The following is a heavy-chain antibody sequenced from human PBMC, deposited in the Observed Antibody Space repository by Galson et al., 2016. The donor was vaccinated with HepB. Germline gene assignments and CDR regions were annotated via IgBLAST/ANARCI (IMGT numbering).Heavy chain of an antibody. CDR3: ARVSGYDYIRFDY. J-gene: IGHJ4*02. D-gene: IGHD5-12*01. V-gene: IGHV1-24*01. CDR1: GYTLSELS. CDR2: FDPEDGET. Sequence: SVKVSCKVSGYTLSELSMHWVRQAPGKGLEWMGGFDPEDGETIYAQKFQGRVTMTEDTSTDTAYMELSSLRSEDTAVYYCARVSGYDYIRFDYWGQGTLVTVSS.